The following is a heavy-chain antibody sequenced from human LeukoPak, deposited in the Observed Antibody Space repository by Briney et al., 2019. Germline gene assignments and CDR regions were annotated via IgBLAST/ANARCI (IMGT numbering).Heavy chain of an antibody. J-gene: IGHJ4*02. CDR3: AKDSHDILTGSPFDY. CDR1: GFTFDDYA. D-gene: IGHD3-9*01. CDR2: ISWNSGSI. V-gene: IGHV3-9*01. Sequence: GGSLRLSCAASGFTFDDYAMHWVRQAPGQGLEWVSGISWNSGSIGYADYVKGRFTISRDNAKNSLYLQMSSPRAEDTALYYCAKDSHDILTGSPFDYWAQGTLVTVSS.